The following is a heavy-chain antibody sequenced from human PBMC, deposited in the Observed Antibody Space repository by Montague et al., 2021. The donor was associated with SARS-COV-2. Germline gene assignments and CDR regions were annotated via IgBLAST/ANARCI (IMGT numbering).Heavy chain of an antibody. CDR2: IKHDGSEK. V-gene: IGHV3-7*01. CDR1: RFTFSDFW. CDR3: ARGSTGWYAIFGHYGMDV. J-gene: IGHJ6*02. D-gene: IGHD6-19*01. Sequence: SLRLSRAASRFTFSDFWMNWFRQAPGKGLEWVADIKHDGSEKSYVDSVKGRFTISRDNAKNSLYLQMNSLRAEDTAVYYCARGSTGWYAIFGHYGMDVWGQGTTVTVSS.